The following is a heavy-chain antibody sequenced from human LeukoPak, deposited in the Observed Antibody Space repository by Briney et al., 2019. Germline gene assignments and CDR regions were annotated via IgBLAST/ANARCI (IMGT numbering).Heavy chain of an antibody. CDR2: ISSSSSYI. Sequence: GGSLRLSCAASGFTISSYSMNWVRQAPGKGLEWVSSISSSSSYIYYADPVKGRFTISRDNAKNSLYLQMNSLRAEDTAVYYCARESGYSYDQAFDYWGQGTLVTVSS. V-gene: IGHV3-21*01. CDR1: GFTISSYS. CDR3: ARESGYSYDQAFDY. D-gene: IGHD5-18*01. J-gene: IGHJ4*02.